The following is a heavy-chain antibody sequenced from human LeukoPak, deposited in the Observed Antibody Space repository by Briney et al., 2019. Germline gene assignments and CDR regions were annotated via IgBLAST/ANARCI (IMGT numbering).Heavy chain of an antibody. D-gene: IGHD1-26*01. CDR1: GGSITTHY. CDR3: ARNLGYNWFGP. Sequence: SETLSLTCTVSGGSITTHYWSWIRHPAGKGLEWIGRIHTSGGTNYNPSLEGRATMSLDTSKNQFSLNLSSVTAADTAQYYCARNLGYNWFGPWGQGTLVTVSS. J-gene: IGHJ5*02. V-gene: IGHV4-4*07. CDR2: IHTSGGT.